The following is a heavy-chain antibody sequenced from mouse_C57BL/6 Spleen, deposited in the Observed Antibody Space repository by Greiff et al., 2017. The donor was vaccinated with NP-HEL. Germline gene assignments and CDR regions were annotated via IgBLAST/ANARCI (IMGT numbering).Heavy chain of an antibody. CDR2: IDPETGGT. CDR3: TRSGDYGSSPWFAY. V-gene: IGHV1-15*01. J-gene: IGHJ3*01. CDR1: GYTFTDYE. Sequence: QVQLQQSGAELVRPGASVTLSCKASGYTFTDYEMHWVKQTPVHGLEWIGAIDPETGGTAYNQKFKGKAILTADKSSSTAYMELRSLTSEDSAVYYRTRSGDYGSSPWFAYWGQGTLVTVSA. D-gene: IGHD1-1*01.